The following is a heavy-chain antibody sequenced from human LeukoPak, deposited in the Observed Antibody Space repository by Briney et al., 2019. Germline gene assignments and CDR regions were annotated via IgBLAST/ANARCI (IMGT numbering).Heavy chain of an antibody. V-gene: IGHV4-59*08. J-gene: IGHJ4*02. D-gene: IGHD6-13*01. CDR2: IYYSGST. Sequence: SETLSLSCTVSGGFISTYYWSWIRQPPGKGLEWIGYIYYSGSTNYNPSLKSRVTISVDTSKNQFSLKLSSVTAADTAVYYCARQAALAAAGSPDFDYWGQGTLVTVSS. CDR3: ARQAALAAAGSPDFDY. CDR1: GGFISTYY.